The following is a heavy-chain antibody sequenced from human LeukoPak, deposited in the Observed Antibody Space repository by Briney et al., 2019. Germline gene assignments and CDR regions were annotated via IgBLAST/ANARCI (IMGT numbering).Heavy chain of an antibody. Sequence: SVKVSCKASGGTFSSYAISWVRQAPGQGLEWMGGIIPIFGTANYAQKFQGRVTITADESTSTAYMELSGLRSEDTAVYYCARGARFGELIQYYFDYWGQGTLVTVSS. CDR3: ARGARFGELIQYYFDY. CDR1: GGTFSSYA. D-gene: IGHD3-10*01. V-gene: IGHV1-69*01. J-gene: IGHJ4*02. CDR2: IIPIFGTA.